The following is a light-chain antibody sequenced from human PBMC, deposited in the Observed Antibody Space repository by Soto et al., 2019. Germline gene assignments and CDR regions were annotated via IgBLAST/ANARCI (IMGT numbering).Light chain of an antibody. CDR2: GAS. Sequence: EIVLTQSPGTLSLSPGERATLSCRASQSVSSSYLAWYQQKPGQAPRLLIYGASSRATDIPDRFSGSGSGTYFTLTISTLQPEDFAVYYCQQYGSSPITFGQGTRLEIK. CDR3: QQYGSSPIT. J-gene: IGKJ5*01. V-gene: IGKV3-20*01. CDR1: QSVSSSY.